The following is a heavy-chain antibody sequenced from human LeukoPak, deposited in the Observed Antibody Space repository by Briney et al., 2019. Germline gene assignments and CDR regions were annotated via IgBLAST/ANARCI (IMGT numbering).Heavy chain of an antibody. CDR2: IHHSGST. CDR1: GGSISSGSYY. J-gene: IGHJ4*02. CDR3: ARGGVWYCSGFSCNPYYFDY. Sequence: SQTLSLTCTVSGGSISSGSYYWGWIRQPPGKGLEWIGGIHHSGSTYYNPSLKSRVTISVDTAKNQTSLKLRSVTAADTAVYYCARGGVWYCSGFSCNPYYFDYWGQGTLVTVSS. V-gene: IGHV4-39*07. D-gene: IGHD2-15*01.